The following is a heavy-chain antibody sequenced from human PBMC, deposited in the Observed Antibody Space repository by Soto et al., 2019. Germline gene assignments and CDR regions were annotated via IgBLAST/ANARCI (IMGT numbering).Heavy chain of an antibody. CDR3: AREPYCSSTSCYAYFDY. Sequence: ASVKVTCTSSVYTFTIYYIHCVRQAPGQGLEWMGIINPSGGSTSYAQKFQGRVTMTRDTSTSTVYMELSSLRSEDTAVYYCAREPYCSSTSCYAYFDYWGQGTTVTVSS. J-gene: IGHJ4*02. CDR2: INPSGGST. CDR1: VYTFTIYY. D-gene: IGHD2-2*01. V-gene: IGHV1-46*03.